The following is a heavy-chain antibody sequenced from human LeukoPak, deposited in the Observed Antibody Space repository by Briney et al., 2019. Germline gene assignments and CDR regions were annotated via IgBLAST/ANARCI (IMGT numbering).Heavy chain of an antibody. Sequence: SQTLSLTSTVSGGSISSGDYYWSWIRQPPGKGLEWIGYIYYSGSTYYNPSLKSRVTISVDTSKNQFSLKLSSVTAADTAVYYCARVGLVIAAAGTVGYYFDYWGQGTLVTVSS. CDR3: ARVGLVIAAAGTVGYYFDY. V-gene: IGHV4-30-4*01. CDR2: IYYSGST. J-gene: IGHJ4*02. CDR1: GGSISSGDYY. D-gene: IGHD6-13*01.